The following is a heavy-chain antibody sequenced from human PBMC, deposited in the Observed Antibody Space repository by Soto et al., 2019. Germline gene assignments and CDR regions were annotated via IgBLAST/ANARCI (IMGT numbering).Heavy chain of an antibody. CDR3: AKEVHCGGGSCSWSEGFDY. CDR1: GFIFSSYG. CDR2: ISYEGSHT. V-gene: IGHV3-30*18. Sequence: QVQLVESGGGVVQPGRSLRLSCAASGFIFSSYGMHWVRQAPGKGLEWVAVISYEGSHTYYADSVKGRFTITRDNSKKTLYLQMNGLRPKDKAVYYCAKEVHCGGGSCSWSEGFDYWGQGTLLTVSS. D-gene: IGHD2-15*01. J-gene: IGHJ4*02.